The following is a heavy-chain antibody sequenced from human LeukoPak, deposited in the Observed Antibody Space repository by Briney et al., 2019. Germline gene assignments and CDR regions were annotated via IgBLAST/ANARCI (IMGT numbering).Heavy chain of an antibody. J-gene: IGHJ6*02. CDR2: INPSGGST. V-gene: IGHV1-46*01. D-gene: IGHD3-3*01. Sequence: ASVKVSCKASGYTFTGYYMHWVRQAPGQGLEWMGIINPSGGSTSYAQKFQGRVTMTRDTSTSTVYMELSSLRSEDTAVSYCARTLGDFWNMDVWGQGTTVTVSS. CDR1: GYTFTGYY. CDR3: ARTLGDFWNMDV.